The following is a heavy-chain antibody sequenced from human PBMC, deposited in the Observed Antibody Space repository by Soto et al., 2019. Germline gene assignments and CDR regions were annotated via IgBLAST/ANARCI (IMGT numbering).Heavy chain of an antibody. CDR3: TRDRGYCSSTSCYKEAFDI. CDR2: IRSKAYGGTT. V-gene: IGHV3-49*04. J-gene: IGHJ3*02. CDR1: GFTFGDYA. D-gene: IGHD2-2*02. Sequence: PGGSLRLSCTASGFTFGDYAMSWVRQAPGKGLEWVGFIRSKAYGGTTEYAASVKGRFTISRDDSKSIAYLQMNSLKTEDTAVYYCTRDRGYCSSTSCYKEAFDIWGQGTMVTVSS.